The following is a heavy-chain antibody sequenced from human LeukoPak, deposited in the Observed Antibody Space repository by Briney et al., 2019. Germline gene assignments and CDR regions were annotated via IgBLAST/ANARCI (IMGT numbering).Heavy chain of an antibody. CDR3: AKPGYGPGSFNYPYFDY. V-gene: IGHV3-23*01. CDR1: EFTFRDYA. CDR2: ISGSGGST. D-gene: IGHD3-10*01. J-gene: IGHJ4*02. Sequence: GGSLRLSCAASEFTFRDYAMSWVRQAPEKGLEWVSIISGSGGSTNYADSVKGRFTISRGNSKNTLYLQMNSLRAEDTALYYCAKPGYGPGSFNYPYFDYWGQGALVTVSS.